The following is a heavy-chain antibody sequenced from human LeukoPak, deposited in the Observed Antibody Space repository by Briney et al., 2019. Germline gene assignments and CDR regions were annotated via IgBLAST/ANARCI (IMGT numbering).Heavy chain of an antibody. CDR2: ISGSGGST. CDR3: AKRYYGSGSHHRPDNWFDP. V-gene: IGHV3-23*01. Sequence: GGSLRLSCAAPGFTFSSYAMSWVRQAPGKGLEWVSAISGSGGSTYYADSVKGRFTISRDNSKNTLYLQMNSLRAEDTAVYYCAKRYYGSGSHHRPDNWFDPWGQGTLVTVSS. D-gene: IGHD3-10*01. J-gene: IGHJ5*02. CDR1: GFTFSSYA.